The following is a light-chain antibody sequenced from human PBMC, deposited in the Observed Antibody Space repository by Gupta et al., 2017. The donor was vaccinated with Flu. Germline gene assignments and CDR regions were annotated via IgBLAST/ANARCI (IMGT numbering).Light chain of an antibody. CDR1: QSISSY. CDR3: QQSYSTPRLT. Sequence: IQMTQSPSSLSASVGDRVTITCRASQSISSYLNWYQQKPGKAPKLLIYAASSWQSGVPSRFSGSGCGTDFTLTISSRQPEDFAAYYCQQSYSTPRLTFGRGTKVEIK. J-gene: IGKJ4*01. V-gene: IGKV1-39*01. CDR2: AAS.